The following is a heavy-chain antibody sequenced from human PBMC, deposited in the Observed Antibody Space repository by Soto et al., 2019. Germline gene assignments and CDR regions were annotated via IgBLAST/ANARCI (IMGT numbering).Heavy chain of an antibody. Sequence: RGSLRLSCAVSAFPFSNYAMSCVRQPPGKGLAWVWTISGSGGSKYCAWSVKGRLTICRDNCKKTLYLQMYSLRAEDTAVYYWAKGEYSGSPYYFDYRGQLTPVTVSS. CDR1: AFPFSNYA. CDR2: ISGSGGSK. J-gene: IGHJ4*02. D-gene: IGHD1-26*01. V-gene: IGHV3-23*01. CDR3: AKGEYSGSPYYFDY.